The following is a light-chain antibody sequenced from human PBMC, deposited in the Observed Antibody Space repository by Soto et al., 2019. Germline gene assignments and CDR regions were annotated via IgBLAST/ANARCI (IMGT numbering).Light chain of an antibody. CDR2: TTS. CDR1: ESVGSN. J-gene: IGKJ1*01. CDR3: QQYNRWTRT. V-gene: IGKV3-15*01. Sequence: VVMTHSPATLSVSPGDIATFSFRASESVGSNLAWYQQKPGQAPSLLIYTTSTRASGVPARFSGSGSGTEFTLTINSLQTEDFGLYYCQQYNRWTRTFGQGTKVDIK.